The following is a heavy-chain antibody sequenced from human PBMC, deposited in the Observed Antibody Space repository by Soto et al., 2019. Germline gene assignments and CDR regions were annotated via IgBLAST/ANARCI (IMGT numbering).Heavy chain of an antibody. Sequence: ASVKVSCKASGYTFTNYGISWVRQAPGQGLEWMGWISAYNDNTNCAQKLQGRVTVTTDTSTSTAYMELRSLRSDDTAVYYCARDTNYYDSSGNGYYFDYWGQGTLVTVSS. D-gene: IGHD3-22*01. CDR1: GYTFTNYG. CDR2: ISAYNDNT. CDR3: ARDTNYYDSSGNGYYFDY. V-gene: IGHV1-18*01. J-gene: IGHJ4*02.